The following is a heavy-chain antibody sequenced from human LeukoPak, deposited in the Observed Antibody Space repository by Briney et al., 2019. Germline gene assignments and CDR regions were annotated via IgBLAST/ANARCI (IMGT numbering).Heavy chain of an antibody. J-gene: IGHJ4*02. CDR2: ISGSGGST. V-gene: IGHV3-23*01. Sequence: GGSLRLSCAASGFTFSSYAMSWVRQAPGKGLEWVSAISGSGGSTYYADSVKGRFTISRDNSKNTLYLQMNSLRAEDTSVYYCAKTSTYRAAVGPQFDYWGQGTLVTVS. CDR3: AKTSTYRAAVGPQFDY. CDR1: GFTFSSYA. D-gene: IGHD6-25*01.